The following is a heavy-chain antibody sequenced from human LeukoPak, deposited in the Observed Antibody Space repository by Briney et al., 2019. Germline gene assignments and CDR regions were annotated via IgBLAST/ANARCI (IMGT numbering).Heavy chain of an antibody. CDR3: ARGGAVSTVTTGVYYYYYMDV. J-gene: IGHJ6*03. V-gene: IGHV1-18*01. D-gene: IGHD4-17*01. CDR2: ISAYNGNT. CDR1: GYTFTRYG. Sequence: ASVKVSCKASGYTFTRYGISWVRQAPGQRVEWMGWISAYNGNTNYAQKLQGRVTMTTDTSTSTAYMELRSLRSDDKAVYYCARGGAVSTVTTGVYYYYYMDVWGKGTTVTASS.